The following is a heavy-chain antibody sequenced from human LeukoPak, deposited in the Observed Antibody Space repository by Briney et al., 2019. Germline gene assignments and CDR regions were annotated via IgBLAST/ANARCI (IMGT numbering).Heavy chain of an antibody. CDR3: ARERIAVAVSMDY. V-gene: IGHV3-30-3*01. CDR2: ISYDGSNK. D-gene: IGHD6-19*01. CDR1: GFTFSSYA. J-gene: IGHJ4*02. Sequence: GGSLRLSCAASGFTFSSYAMHWVRQAPSKGLEWVAVISYDGSNKYYADSVKGRFTISRDNSKNTLYLQMNSLRAEDTAVYYCARERIAVAVSMDYWGQGTLVTVSS.